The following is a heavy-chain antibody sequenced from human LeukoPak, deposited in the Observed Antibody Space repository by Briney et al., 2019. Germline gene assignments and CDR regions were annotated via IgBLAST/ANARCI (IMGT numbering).Heavy chain of an antibody. CDR1: GFTFSSYA. Sequence: GGSLRLSCAASGFTFSSYAMTWVRQAPGKGLEWVSSISINSGGTSYADSVKGRFTISRDNSKNTLYLQMNSLRAEDTAVYYCAKDGRGGVPRAFDIWGQGTMVTVSS. V-gene: IGHV3-23*01. CDR2: ISINSGGT. CDR3: AKDGRGGVPRAFDI. D-gene: IGHD2-15*01. J-gene: IGHJ3*02.